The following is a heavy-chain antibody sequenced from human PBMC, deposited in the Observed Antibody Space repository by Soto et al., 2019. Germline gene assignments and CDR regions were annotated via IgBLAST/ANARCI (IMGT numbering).Heavy chain of an antibody. Sequence: PSETLSLTCAVYGGSFSGYYWTWIRQPPGRGLEWIGEINHSGSTNYNPSLKSRVTISVDTSKNQFSLTLSSVTAADTAVYSCARGCSSGRNRLDPWGQGTLVTGSS. CDR2: INHSGST. V-gene: IGHV4-34*01. CDR3: ARGCSSGRNRLDP. CDR1: GGSFSGYY. J-gene: IGHJ5*02. D-gene: IGHD3-22*01.